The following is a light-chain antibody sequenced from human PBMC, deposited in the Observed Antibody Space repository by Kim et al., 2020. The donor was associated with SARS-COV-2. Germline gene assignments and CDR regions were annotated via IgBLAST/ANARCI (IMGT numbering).Light chain of an antibody. CDR2: DAS. Sequence: EIVLTQSPATLSLSPGERATLSCRASQSVSSNLAWYQQKPGQAPRLLIYDASNRATGIPARFSGSGSETDFTLTISSLEPEDFAVYYCQQRSDWRTFGQGTKVDIK. CDR1: QSVSSN. CDR3: QQRSDWRT. J-gene: IGKJ1*01. V-gene: IGKV3-11*01.